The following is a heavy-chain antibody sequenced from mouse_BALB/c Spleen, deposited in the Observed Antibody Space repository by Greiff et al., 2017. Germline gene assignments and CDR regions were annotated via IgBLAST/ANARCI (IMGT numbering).Heavy chain of an antibody. CDR1: GFTFSSYW. J-gene: IGHJ1*01. Sequence: EVMLVESGGGLVQPGGSMKLSCVASGFTFSSYWMSWVRQSPEKGLEWVAEIRLKSDNYATHYAESVKGKFTISRDDSKSRLYLQMNSLRAEDTGIYYCTYYGSSYWYFDVWGAGTTVTVSS. V-gene: IGHV6-6*02. D-gene: IGHD1-1*01. CDR2: IRLKSDNYAT. CDR3: TYYGSSYWYFDV.